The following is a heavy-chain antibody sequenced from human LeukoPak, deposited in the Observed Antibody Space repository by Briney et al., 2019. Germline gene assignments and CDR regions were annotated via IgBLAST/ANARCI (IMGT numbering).Heavy chain of an antibody. CDR1: GDSVSSNTIT. V-gene: IGHV6-1*01. CDR3: ARVLRWNQQTDAFDI. J-gene: IGHJ3*02. CDR2: TYYRSKWYN. D-gene: IGHD1-1*01. Sequence: SQTLSLTCAISGDSVSSNTITWNWIRQSPSRGLEWLGRTYYRSKWYNDYAVSVKSRITINPDTSKNQFSLQLNSVTPEDTAVYYCARVLRWNQQTDAFDIWGQGTMVTVSS.